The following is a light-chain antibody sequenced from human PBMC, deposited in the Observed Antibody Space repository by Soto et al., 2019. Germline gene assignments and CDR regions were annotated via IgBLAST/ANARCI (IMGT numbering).Light chain of an antibody. Sequence: DIQMTQSPSSLSASVGDRVTITCRASQSISTYLHWYQQKPGKAPNLLIYAASTLQSGVPSRFSGSGSGTDFTLTISSLQPEDVANYFCQHGYSTPLTFGGGTKVDIK. CDR2: AAS. V-gene: IGKV1-39*01. CDR3: QHGYSTPLT. CDR1: QSISTY. J-gene: IGKJ4*01.